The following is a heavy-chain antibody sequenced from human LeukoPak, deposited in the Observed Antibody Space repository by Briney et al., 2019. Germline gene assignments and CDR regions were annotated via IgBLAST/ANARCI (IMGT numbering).Heavy chain of an antibody. V-gene: IGHV3-73*01. Sequence: GGSLRLSCAASGFTFSGSAMHWVRQASGKGLEWVGRIRSKANSYATAYAASVKGRFTISRDDSKSTAYLQMNSLKTEDTAVYYCTSRYYYDSSGYNPTFDYWGQGTLVTVSS. J-gene: IGHJ4*02. CDR2: IRSKANSYAT. D-gene: IGHD3-22*01. CDR3: TSRYYYDSSGYNPTFDY. CDR1: GFTFSGSA.